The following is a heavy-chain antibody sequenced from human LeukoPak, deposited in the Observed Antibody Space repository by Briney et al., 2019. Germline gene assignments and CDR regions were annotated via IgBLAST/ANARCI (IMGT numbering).Heavy chain of an antibody. Sequence: ASVKVSCKASGYTFTSYDINWVRQATGQGLEWMGWMNPNSGNTGYAQKFQGRVTMTRNTSISTAYMELSSLRSEDTAVYYCARVSSSRGLYSSSWLYWGQGTLVTVSS. V-gene: IGHV1-8*01. CDR2: MNPNSGNT. J-gene: IGHJ4*02. D-gene: IGHD6-13*01. CDR1: GYTFTSYD. CDR3: ARVSSSRGLYSSSWLY.